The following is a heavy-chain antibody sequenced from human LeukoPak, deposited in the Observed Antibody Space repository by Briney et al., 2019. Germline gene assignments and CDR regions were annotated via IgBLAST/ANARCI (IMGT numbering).Heavy chain of an antibody. V-gene: IGHV1-69*13. CDR3: ARDPDDSSGYYR. CDR1: GGIFSNYA. Sequence: SVKVSCKASGGIFSNYAISWVRQAPGQGLEWMGGIIPIFGTANYAQKFQGRVTITADESTSTAYMELSSLRSEDTAVYYCARDPDDSSGYYRWGQGTLVTVSS. CDR2: IIPIFGTA. J-gene: IGHJ5*02. D-gene: IGHD3-22*01.